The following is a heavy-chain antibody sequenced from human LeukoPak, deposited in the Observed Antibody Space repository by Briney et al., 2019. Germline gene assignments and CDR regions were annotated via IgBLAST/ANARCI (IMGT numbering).Heavy chain of an antibody. CDR2: ISGSGGAGT. Sequence: PGGSLRLSCAASGFTFSSYAMSWVRQAPGKGLEWVSTISGSGGAGTYYADSVKGRSTISRDNSKNTLYLPMNSLRAEDTAVYYCVKDRGGSPFYGMDVWGQGTTVTVSS. CDR3: VKDRGGSPFYGMDV. J-gene: IGHJ6*02. D-gene: IGHD1-26*01. V-gene: IGHV3-23*01. CDR1: GFTFSSYA.